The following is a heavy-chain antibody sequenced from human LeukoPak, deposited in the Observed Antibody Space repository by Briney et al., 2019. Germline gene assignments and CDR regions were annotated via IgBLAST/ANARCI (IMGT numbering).Heavy chain of an antibody. Sequence: GGSLRLSCVASGFTCDDYGMSWVRQAPGKGLEWVSAINWNGGRTGYADSVKGRFTISRDNAKNSLYLQMNSLRAEDTALYYCAILGGVDAFDIWGQGTMVTVSS. CDR1: GFTCDDYG. CDR3: AILGGVDAFDI. J-gene: IGHJ3*02. V-gene: IGHV3-20*04. CDR2: INWNGGRT. D-gene: IGHD3-16*01.